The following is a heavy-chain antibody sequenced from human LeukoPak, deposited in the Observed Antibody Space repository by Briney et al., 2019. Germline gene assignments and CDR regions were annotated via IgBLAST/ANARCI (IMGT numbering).Heavy chain of an antibody. CDR3: ASVSSNYVDITRFDP. CDR1: GGSISSSSYY. V-gene: IGHV4-39*01. CDR2: FYYSGST. D-gene: IGHD4-11*01. J-gene: IGHJ5*02. Sequence: SETLSLTCTVSGGSISSSSYYWGWIRQPPGKGLEWIGSFYYSGSTYYNPSLKSRVTISVDTSKNQFSLKLSSVTAADTAVYYCASVSSNYVDITRFDPWGQGTLVTVSS.